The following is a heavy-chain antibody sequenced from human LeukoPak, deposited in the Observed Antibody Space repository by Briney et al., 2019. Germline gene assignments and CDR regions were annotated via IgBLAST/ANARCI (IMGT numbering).Heavy chain of an antibody. V-gene: IGHV4-59*08. CDR2: IYYSGST. Sequence: SETLSLTCTVSGGSIGSYYWSWIRQPPGKGLEWIGHIYYSGSTNYNPSLKSRVTISVDTSKNQFSLKLTSVTAADTAVYYCARYYCSGGSCNHPGFDYWGQGTLVTVSS. CDR1: GGSIGSYY. CDR3: ARYYCSGGSCNHPGFDY. J-gene: IGHJ4*02. D-gene: IGHD2-15*01.